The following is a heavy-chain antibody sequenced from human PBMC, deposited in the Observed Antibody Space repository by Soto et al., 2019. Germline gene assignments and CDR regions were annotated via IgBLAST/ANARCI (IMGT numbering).Heavy chain of an antibody. CDR2: ISYDGSNK. D-gene: IGHD4-4*01. J-gene: IGHJ6*02. Sequence: GGSLRLSCAASGFTFSSYAMHWVRQAPGKGLEWVAVISYDGSNKYYADSVKGRFTISRDNSKNTLYLQMNSLRAEDTAVYYCATGDYSNYRYGMDVWGQGTTVTVSS. CDR1: GFTFSSYA. V-gene: IGHV3-30-3*01. CDR3: ATGDYSNYRYGMDV.